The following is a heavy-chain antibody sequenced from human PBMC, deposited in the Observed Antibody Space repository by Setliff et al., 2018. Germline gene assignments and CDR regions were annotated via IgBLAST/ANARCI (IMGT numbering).Heavy chain of an antibody. CDR1: GGSFSGYY. Sequence: SETLSLTCAVYGGSFSGYYWSWLRQPPGKGLEWIGEINHSGSTNYNPSLKSRVTIPVDTSKNQFSLKLSSVTAADTAVYYCARGWGSGWSKEGAFDIWGQGTMVTVSS. CDR3: ARGWGSGWSKEGAFDI. D-gene: IGHD6-19*01. V-gene: IGHV4-34*01. CDR2: INHSGST. J-gene: IGHJ3*02.